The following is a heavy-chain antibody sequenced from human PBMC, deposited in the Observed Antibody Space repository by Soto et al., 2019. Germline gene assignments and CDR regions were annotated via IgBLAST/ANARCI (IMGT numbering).Heavy chain of an antibody. CDR2: VKDGGHT. Sequence: QVQLQQWGAGLLKPSETLSLNCAVTGGSLRGYYWSWFRQPPGKGLEWIGEVKDGGHTNYSPSLRGRVTISSDTSNNQFSLRLNSVTAADTGVYYCARGQEGVVATHWDQGSLVTVSS. CDR1: GGSLRGYY. D-gene: IGHD5-12*01. CDR3: ARGQEGVVATH. J-gene: IGHJ4*02. V-gene: IGHV4-34*01.